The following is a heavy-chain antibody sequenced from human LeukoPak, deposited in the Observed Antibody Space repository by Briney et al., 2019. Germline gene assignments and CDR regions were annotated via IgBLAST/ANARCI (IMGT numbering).Heavy chain of an antibody. Sequence: PGGSPRLSCAASGFTFNTYAIHWVRQAPGKGLEWVAVISYDGSNKYYEDSVKGRFTISRDNSKNTLYLQMNSLRAEDKAVYYCAREEWYYFDYWGQGTLVTVSS. CDR2: ISYDGSNK. V-gene: IGHV3-30-3*01. J-gene: IGHJ4*02. D-gene: IGHD3-3*01. CDR1: GFTFNTYA. CDR3: AREEWYYFDY.